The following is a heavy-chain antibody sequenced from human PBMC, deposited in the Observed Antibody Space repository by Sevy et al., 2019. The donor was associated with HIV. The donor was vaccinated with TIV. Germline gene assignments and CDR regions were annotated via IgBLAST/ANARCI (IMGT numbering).Heavy chain of an antibody. D-gene: IGHD2-8*02. CDR2: IKSKPDGGTT. J-gene: IGHJ6*02. V-gene: IGHV3-15*01. CDR1: GFTFSHAW. CDR3: STDPIIVLLVTDGMDV. Sequence: GGSLRLSCAASGFTFSHAWMSWVRQAPGKGLEWVGRIKSKPDGGTTDYAAPVKGRFTMSRDDSKNTLFLQMNSLKTEDTAVYYCSTDPIIVLLVTDGMDVWGQGTTVTVSS.